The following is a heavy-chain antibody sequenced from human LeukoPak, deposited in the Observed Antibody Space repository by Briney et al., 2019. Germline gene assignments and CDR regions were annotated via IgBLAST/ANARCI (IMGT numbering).Heavy chain of an antibody. Sequence: GGSLRLSCAASGFTFSSYGMHWVRQAPGKGLEWVAVISYDGGNKYYADSVKGRFTISRDNSENTLYLQMNSLRAEDTAEYYCAKDVYSSGPYYFDYWGQGTLVTVSS. CDR2: ISYDGGNK. CDR3: AKDVYSSGPYYFDY. D-gene: IGHD6-19*01. J-gene: IGHJ4*02. CDR1: GFTFSSYG. V-gene: IGHV3-30*18.